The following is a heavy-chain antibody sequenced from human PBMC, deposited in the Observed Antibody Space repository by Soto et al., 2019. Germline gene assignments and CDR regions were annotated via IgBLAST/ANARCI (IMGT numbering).Heavy chain of an antibody. CDR3: ASSDWDFGTGYHDNYYWYFGMDV. CDR1: GYPFTSYA. J-gene: IGHJ6*02. V-gene: IGHV1-3*01. D-gene: IGHD3-9*01. Sequence: PVKVSCKASGYPFTSYAMHWVRQAPGQRLEWMGWINAGNGNTKYSQKFQGRVTITRDTSASRAYIELVSIRSEHKAVQYCASSDWDFGTGYHDNYYWYFGMDVWGQGIRVTV. CDR2: INAGNGNT.